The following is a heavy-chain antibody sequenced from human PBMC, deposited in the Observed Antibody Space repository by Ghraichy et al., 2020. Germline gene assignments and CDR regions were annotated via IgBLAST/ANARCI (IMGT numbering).Heavy chain of an antibody. J-gene: IGHJ6*02. CDR1: GGSFSSYA. Sequence: SVKVSCKASGGSFSSYAISWVRQAPGQGLEWMGGIIPIFGTANYAQKFQGRVTITADKSTSTAFMELSSLRSEDTAVYYCARKYCSGGSCYPPLGPYGMDVWGQGTTVTVSS. CDR2: IIPIFGTA. CDR3: ARKYCSGGSCYPPLGPYGMDV. V-gene: IGHV1-69*06. D-gene: IGHD2-15*01.